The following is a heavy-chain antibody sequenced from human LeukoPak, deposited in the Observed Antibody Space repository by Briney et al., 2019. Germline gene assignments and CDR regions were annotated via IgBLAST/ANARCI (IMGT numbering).Heavy chain of an antibody. Sequence: SQTLSLTCTVSADSLSSGGHYWAWIPQFPGKGLESIGFIHHSGRSRHKPSLKDRVAISVDTSRKQFALKLSSVTAADTAMYYCARGGNRFGGFYFDYWGQGIQVIAPS. CDR2: IHHSGRS. CDR3: ARGGNRFGGFYFDY. V-gene: IGHV4-31*03. J-gene: IGHJ4*02. CDR1: ADSLSSGGHY. D-gene: IGHD3-10*01.